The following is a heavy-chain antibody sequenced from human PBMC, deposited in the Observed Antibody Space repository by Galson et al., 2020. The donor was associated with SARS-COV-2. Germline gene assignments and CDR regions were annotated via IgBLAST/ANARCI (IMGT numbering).Heavy chain of an antibody. CDR3: AKDISYYDSSGYSY. V-gene: IGHV3-9*01. Sequence: SLKISCAASGFTFDDYAMHWVRQAPGKGLEWVSGISWNSGSIGYADSVKGRFTISRDNAKNSLYLQMNSLRAEDTALYYCAKDISYYDSSGYSYWGQGTLVTVSS. J-gene: IGHJ4*02. CDR2: ISWNSGSI. D-gene: IGHD3-22*01. CDR1: GFTFDDYA.